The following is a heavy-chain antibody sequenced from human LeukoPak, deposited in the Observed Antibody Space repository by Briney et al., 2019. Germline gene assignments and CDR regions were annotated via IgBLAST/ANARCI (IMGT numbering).Heavy chain of an antibody. Sequence: PGGSLRLSCAASGFTFSSYAMSWVRQAPGKGLEWVSAISGSGGSTYYADSVKGRFTISRDNSKNTLYLQMNSLRAEDTAVYYCAKDYGPLLASYYYYGMDVWGQGTTVTVSS. V-gene: IGHV3-23*01. CDR2: ISGSGGST. CDR1: GFTFSSYA. D-gene: IGHD1-26*01. J-gene: IGHJ6*02. CDR3: AKDYGPLLASYYYYGMDV.